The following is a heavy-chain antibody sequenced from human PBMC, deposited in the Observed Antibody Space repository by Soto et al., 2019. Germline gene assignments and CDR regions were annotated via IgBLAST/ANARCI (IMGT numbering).Heavy chain of an antibody. CDR3: ARDLYSGRYYYDSSGYVAFDI. CDR2: INPSGGST. D-gene: IGHD3-22*01. Sequence: QVQLVQSGAEVKKPGASVKVSCKASGYTFTSYYMHWVRQAPGQGLEWMGIINPSGGSTSYAQKFQGRVTMTRDTSTSTVYMELSSLRSEDTAVYYCARDLYSGRYYYDSSGYVAFDIWGQGTMVTVSS. V-gene: IGHV1-46*01. CDR1: GYTFTSYY. J-gene: IGHJ3*02.